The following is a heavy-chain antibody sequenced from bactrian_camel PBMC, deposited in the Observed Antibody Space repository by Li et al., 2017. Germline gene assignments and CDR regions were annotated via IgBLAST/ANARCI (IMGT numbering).Heavy chain of an antibody. CDR2: VNSLGGST. D-gene: IGHD4*01. CDR3: AAAVPSLTCPRNIGTSHFAS. CDR1: GFTFSDYA. J-gene: IGHJ6*01. V-gene: IGHV3S40*01. Sequence: VQLVESGGGLVQPGGSLRLSCAASGFTFSDYAMNWVRQAPGKELEWVSVVNSLGGSTYYAESVKGRFTISRDIGKNTLDLQMGSLKPEDTAMYYCAAAVPSLTCPRNIGTSHFASWGQGTQVTVS.